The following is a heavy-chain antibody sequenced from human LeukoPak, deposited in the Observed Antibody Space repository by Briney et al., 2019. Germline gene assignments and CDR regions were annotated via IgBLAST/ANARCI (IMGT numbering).Heavy chain of an antibody. J-gene: IGHJ6*03. D-gene: IGHD4-17*01. Sequence: GGSLRLSCAASGFTFNSYDMSWVRQGPGKGLEWVSGISASGSSTYYADSVKGRFTISRDNSKNTLYLQMNSLRAEDTAVYYCAKGTVPLSNYSYYYYMDVWGKGTTVTVSS. CDR2: ISASGSST. CDR1: GFTFNSYD. CDR3: AKGTVPLSNYSYYYYMDV. V-gene: IGHV3-23*01.